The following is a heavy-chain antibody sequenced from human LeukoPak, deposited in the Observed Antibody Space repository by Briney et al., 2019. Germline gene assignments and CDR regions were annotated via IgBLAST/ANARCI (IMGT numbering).Heavy chain of an antibody. CDR3: ARSRNIGISNIMGWYFDL. J-gene: IGHJ2*01. CDR1: GGTFTSYA. V-gene: IGHV1-69*13. Sequence: SVKVSCKASGGTFTSYAISWVRQAPGQGLEWMGGIIPIFGTANYAHKFQGRVTITADESTSTAYMELSSLRSEDTAVYYCARSRNIGISNIMGWYFDLWGRGTLVTVSS. CDR2: IIPIFGTA. D-gene: IGHD5-12*01.